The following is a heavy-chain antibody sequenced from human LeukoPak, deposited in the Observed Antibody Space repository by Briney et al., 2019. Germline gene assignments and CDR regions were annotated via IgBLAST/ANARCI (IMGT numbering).Heavy chain of an antibody. Sequence: PGRSLRLSCAASGFSFDDYAMHWVRQAPGEGLEWVSGISWNSGSIGYADSVKGRFTISRDNAKNSLYLQMNSLRAEDTALYYCAKDIRPLEEADAFDIWGQGTMVTVSS. CDR2: ISWNSGSI. CDR3: AKDIRPLEEADAFDI. J-gene: IGHJ3*02. CDR1: GFSFDDYA. D-gene: IGHD1-1*01. V-gene: IGHV3-9*01.